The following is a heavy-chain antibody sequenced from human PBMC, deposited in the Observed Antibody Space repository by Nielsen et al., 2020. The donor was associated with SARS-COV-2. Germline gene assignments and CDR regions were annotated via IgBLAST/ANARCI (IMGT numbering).Heavy chain of an antibody. CDR3: KIIKEKL. J-gene: IGHJ6*01. V-gene: IGHV3-74*01. CDR1: GFTFSSFW. CDR2: INADGSIR. Sequence: GESLQISCAASGFTFSSFWLHWVRQTPGKGLVWVSRINADGSIRTYEDSVKGRFTISRDNATPTLYLQMNSRNQGNLGRKPKKIIKEKLWG. D-gene: IGHD1-14*01.